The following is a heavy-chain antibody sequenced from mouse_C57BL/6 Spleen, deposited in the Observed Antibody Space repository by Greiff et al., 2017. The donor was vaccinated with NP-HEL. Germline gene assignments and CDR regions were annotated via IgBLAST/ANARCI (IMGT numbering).Heavy chain of an antibody. CDR3: ARIDDYDVYYFDY. V-gene: IGHV1-22*01. J-gene: IGHJ2*01. CDR2: INPNNGGT. Sequence: EVQVVESGPELVKPGASVKMSCKASGYTFTDYNMHWVKQSHGKSLEWIGYINPNNGGTSYNQKFKGKATLTVNKSSSTAYMELRSLTSEDSAVYYCARIDDYDVYYFDYWGQGTTLTVSS. CDR1: GYTFTDYN. D-gene: IGHD2-4*01.